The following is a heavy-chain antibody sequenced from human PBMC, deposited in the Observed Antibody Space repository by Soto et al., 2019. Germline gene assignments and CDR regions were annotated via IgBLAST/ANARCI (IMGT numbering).Heavy chain of an antibody. CDR3: ARQRGNYYDY. CDR2: TYCSGIT. D-gene: IGHD3-10*01. J-gene: IGHJ4*02. Sequence: AETLSLTCNVSGGSVSSGSYCWSWIRQTPGKGLEWIGYTYCSGITNYNTCLKSRVTMSADTSKKQFSLKLTSVTAADTAVYYCARQRGNYYDYWGQGRLVTVSS. V-gene: IGHV4-61*01. CDR1: GGSVSSGSYC.